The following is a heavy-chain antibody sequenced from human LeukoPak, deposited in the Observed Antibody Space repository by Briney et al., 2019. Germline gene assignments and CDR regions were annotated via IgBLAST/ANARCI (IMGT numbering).Heavy chain of an antibody. J-gene: IGHJ5*02. V-gene: IGHV1-69*04. D-gene: IGHD3-10*01. CDR2: IIPILGIA. Sequence: SVKVSCKASGGTFSSYAISWVRQAPGQGLEWMGRIIPILGIANYAQKSQGRVTITADKSTSTAYMELSSLRSEDTAVYYCARATMVRGVIYNWFDPWGQGTLVTVSS. CDR3: ARATMVRGVIYNWFDP. CDR1: GGTFSSYA.